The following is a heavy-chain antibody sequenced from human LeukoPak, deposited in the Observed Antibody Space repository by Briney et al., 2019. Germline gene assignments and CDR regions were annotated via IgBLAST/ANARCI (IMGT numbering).Heavy chain of an antibody. CDR2: IYHSGST. D-gene: IGHD2-2*01. J-gene: IGHJ3*02. CDR3: ARVRALRSNCSSTSCYFSFAFDI. Sequence: PSETLSLTCAVSGGSISSGGYSWSWIRQPPGKGLEWIGYIYHSGSTYYNPSLKGRVTISVDRSKNQFSLKLSSVTAADTAVYYCARVRALRSNCSSTSCYFSFAFDIWGQGTMVTVSS. CDR1: GGSISSGGYS. V-gene: IGHV4-30-2*01.